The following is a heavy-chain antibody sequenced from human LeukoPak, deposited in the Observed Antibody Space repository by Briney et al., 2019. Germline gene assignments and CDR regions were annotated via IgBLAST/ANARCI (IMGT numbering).Heavy chain of an antibody. Sequence: GGSLRLSCAASGFTFSSYGMHWVRQAPGKGLEWVALIWYDGSDKYYADSVKGRFTISRDNSKNTLYLQMNSLRAEDTAVYYCARDHRGVRDYFDYWDQGTLVTVSS. J-gene: IGHJ4*02. CDR3: ARDHRGVRDYFDY. V-gene: IGHV3-30*02. CDR1: GFTFSSYG. CDR2: IWYDGSDK. D-gene: IGHD3-10*01.